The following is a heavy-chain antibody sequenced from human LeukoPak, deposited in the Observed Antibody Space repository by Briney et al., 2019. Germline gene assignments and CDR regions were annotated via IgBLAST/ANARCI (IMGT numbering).Heavy chain of an antibody. J-gene: IGHJ5*02. CDR2: IYVDGRTT. CDR1: GFTFSNYW. Sequence: GGSLRLSCVASGFTFSNYWMHWVRHPPRKGLVWVSRIYVDGRTTNYADSVKGRFTISRDNAKNTVYLEMNSLSVEDTATYYCIRDFRSADLWGQGTLVTVTS. V-gene: IGHV3-74*01. CDR3: IRDFRSADL.